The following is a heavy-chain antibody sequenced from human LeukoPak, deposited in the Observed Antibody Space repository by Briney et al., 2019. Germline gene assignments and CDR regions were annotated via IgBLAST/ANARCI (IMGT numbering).Heavy chain of an antibody. J-gene: IGHJ5*02. CDR3: ARAYQLPTGSWFDP. CDR1: GGSISSGDYY. Sequence: PSETLSLTCTVSGGSISSGDYYWSWIRQPPGKGLEWIGYIYYSGSTYYNPSLKSRVTISVDTSKNQFSLKLSSVTAADTAVYYCARAYQLPTGSWFDPWGQGTLVTVSS. V-gene: IGHV4-30-4*01. D-gene: IGHD2-2*01. CDR2: IYYSGST.